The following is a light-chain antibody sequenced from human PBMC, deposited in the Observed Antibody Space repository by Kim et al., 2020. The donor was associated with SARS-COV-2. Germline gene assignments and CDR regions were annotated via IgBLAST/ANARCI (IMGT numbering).Light chain of an antibody. Sequence: SYELTQPPSVSVSPGQTASITCSGDKLGDKYACWYQQKPGQSPVLVIYEGTERPSGIPERFSGSKSGTTATLTISGTQAIDEAYYYCQAWDSRTVIFGGWTQLTVL. J-gene: IGLJ2*01. CDR1: KLGDKY. CDR3: QAWDSRTVI. V-gene: IGLV3-1*01. CDR2: EGT.